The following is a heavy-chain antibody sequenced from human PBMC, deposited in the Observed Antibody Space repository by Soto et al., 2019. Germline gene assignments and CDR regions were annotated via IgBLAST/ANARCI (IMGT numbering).Heavy chain of an antibody. Sequence: SETLSLTCTVSGGSISSGDYYWSWIRQPPGKGLEWIGYIYYSGSTYYNPSLKSRVTISVDTSKNQFSLKLSSVTAADTAVYYCARGSYYYDSSGYYHYWGQAHLVTVSS. CDR1: GGSISSGDYY. D-gene: IGHD3-22*01. V-gene: IGHV4-30-4*01. J-gene: IGHJ4*02. CDR2: IYYSGST. CDR3: ARGSYYYDSSGYYHY.